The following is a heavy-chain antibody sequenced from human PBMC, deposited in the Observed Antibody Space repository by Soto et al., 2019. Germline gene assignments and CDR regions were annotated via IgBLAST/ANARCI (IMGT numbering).Heavy chain of an antibody. CDR1: GFTLSSYA. J-gene: IGHJ5*02. Sequence: RRLSCAASGFTLSSYAMSWVRQAPGKGLEWVSTFSGTGGYTYYADSVKGRFTISRDDSKNTLFLHMNSLRAADTAVHYCARGQRALITYGPFDPWGQGTLVTVSS. V-gene: IGHV3-23*01. D-gene: IGHD4-17*01. CDR3: ARGQRALITYGPFDP. CDR2: FSGTGGYT.